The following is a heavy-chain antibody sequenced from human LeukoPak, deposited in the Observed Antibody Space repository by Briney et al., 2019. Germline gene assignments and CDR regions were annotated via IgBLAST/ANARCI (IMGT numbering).Heavy chain of an antibody. CDR2: INPSGGST. CDR3: ARAFDIMTGSTLFDY. D-gene: IGHD3-9*01. CDR1: GYTFTSYY. V-gene: IGHV1-46*01. Sequence: ASVKVSCKASGYTFTSYYMHWVRQAPGQGLEWMGIINPSGGSTSYAQKFQGRVTMTTDTSTGTAYMELRSLRSDDTAVYYCARAFDIMTGSTLFDYWGQGTLVTVSS. J-gene: IGHJ4*02.